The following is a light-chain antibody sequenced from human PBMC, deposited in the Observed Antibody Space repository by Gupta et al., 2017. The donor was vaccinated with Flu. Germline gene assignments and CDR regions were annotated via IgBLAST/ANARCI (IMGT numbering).Light chain of an antibody. CDR2: QVS. J-gene: IGKJ4*01. CDR3: VQGTHWPT. V-gene: IGKV2-30*01. Sequence: DVVLTQSPLSLPVTLGQPASISCRSSQSLVFSDGNTFLHWFQQRPGQSPRRLLYQVSKRDSGGPERFSGSGSGTDFTLRISRVEAEDVAIYYCVQGTHWPTFGGGTKVEIK. CDR1: QSLVFSDGNTF.